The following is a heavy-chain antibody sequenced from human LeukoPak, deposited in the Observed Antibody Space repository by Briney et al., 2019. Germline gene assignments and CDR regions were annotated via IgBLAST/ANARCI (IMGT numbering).Heavy chain of an antibody. V-gene: IGHV1-8*01. CDR1: GYTFTSYD. Sequence: ASVKVSCKASGYTFTSYDINWVRQATGQGLEWMGWMNPDSGNTGYAQKFQGRVTMTRNTSISTAYMELSSLRSEDTAVYYCAVAGGSGSSFDYWGQGTLVTVSS. CDR2: MNPDSGNT. CDR3: AVAGGSGSSFDY. J-gene: IGHJ4*02. D-gene: IGHD3-10*01.